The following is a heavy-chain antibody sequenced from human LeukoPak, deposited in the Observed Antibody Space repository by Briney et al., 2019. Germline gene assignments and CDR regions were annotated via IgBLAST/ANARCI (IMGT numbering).Heavy chain of an antibody. D-gene: IGHD2-8*01. J-gene: IGHJ4*02. Sequence: SDTLSLTCTDSGVSISAFQWSWVRQSPEKGLEWGGGVNNKGESNHNLSLKSRVITSVDTSKSQFSLRLTSVTAADTAVYYCATSNDAKSAPFDHWGQGALVTVSS. CDR3: ATSNDAKSAPFDH. V-gene: IGHV4-4*09. CDR2: VNNKGES. CDR1: GVSISAFQ.